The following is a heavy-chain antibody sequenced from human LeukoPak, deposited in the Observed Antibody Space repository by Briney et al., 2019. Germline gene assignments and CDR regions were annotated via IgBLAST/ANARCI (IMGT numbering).Heavy chain of an antibody. Sequence: SETLSLTCAVYGGSFSGYYWSWIRQPPGKGLEWIGEINHSGSTNYNPSLKSRVTISVDTSKNQFSLKLSPVTAADTAVYYCARYYPYGMDVWGQGTTVTVSS. V-gene: IGHV4-34*01. D-gene: IGHD3-16*01. CDR2: INHSGST. CDR1: GGSFSGYY. J-gene: IGHJ6*02. CDR3: ARYYPYGMDV.